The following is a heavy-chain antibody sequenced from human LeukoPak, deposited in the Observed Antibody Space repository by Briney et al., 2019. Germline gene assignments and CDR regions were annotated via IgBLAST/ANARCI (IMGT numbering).Heavy chain of an antibody. D-gene: IGHD4-17*01. J-gene: IGHJ4*02. CDR1: GVSFSTDY. V-gene: IGHV4-34*01. CDR2: VNHSGYT. Sequence: PSETLSLTCAVSGVSFSTDYWSWIRQSPEKGLEWIGEVNHSGYTNYNPSLKSRVTISVDTSKNQFSLRLNSVTAADTAVYYCARQLYGSDYWGQGTLVTVS. CDR3: ARQLYGSDY.